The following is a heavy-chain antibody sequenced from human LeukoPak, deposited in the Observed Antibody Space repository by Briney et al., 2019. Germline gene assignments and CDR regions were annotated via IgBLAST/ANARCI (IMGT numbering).Heavy chain of an antibody. CDR3: AKLPRRDYCSSTSCPVS. CDR1: GFTFSSYS. V-gene: IGHV3-21*04. CDR2: ISSSSSYI. D-gene: IGHD2-2*01. J-gene: IGHJ5*02. Sequence: PGGSLRLPCAASGFTFSSYSMNWVRQAPGKGLEWVSSISSSSSYIYYADSVKGRFTISRDNSKNTLYLQMNSLRAEDTAVYYCAKLPRRDYCSSTSCPVSWGQGTLVTVSS.